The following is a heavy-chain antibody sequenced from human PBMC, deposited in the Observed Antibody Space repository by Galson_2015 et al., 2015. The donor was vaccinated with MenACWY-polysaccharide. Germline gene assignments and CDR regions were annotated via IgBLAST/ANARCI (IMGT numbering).Heavy chain of an antibody. CDR1: GGSISSTRHH. J-gene: IGHJ4*02. CDR3: ARPYYYGSGSSLNFDY. D-gene: IGHD3-10*01. Sequence: ETLSLTCAVSGGSISSTRHHWGWIRQPPGKGLEWIGSVYYSGSTYYNPSLKSRVTISIDTSKNQFSLKLSSVTAADTAVYYCARPYYYGSGSSLNFDYWGQGTLVTVSS. V-gene: IGHV4-39*07. CDR2: VYYSGST.